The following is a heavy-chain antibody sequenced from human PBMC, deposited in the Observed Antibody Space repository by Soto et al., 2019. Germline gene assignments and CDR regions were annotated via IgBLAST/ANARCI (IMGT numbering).Heavy chain of an antibody. CDR1: ETPFNDYN. J-gene: IGHJ6*03. CDR2: INPTGGVT. D-gene: IGHD5-12*01. CDR3: ARESGGATATLDYYYFYMDV. V-gene: IGHV1-2*04. Sequence: QLTRVHSGPEGRRPGASVTASCSSLETPFNDYNYPWGRKAPGKGLEWMGWINPTGGVTKYAQKFQGWVSMTRDTSIRTVYMQLSRLRSDDTAVYYCARESGGATATLDYYYFYMDVWGTGTTVTVSS.